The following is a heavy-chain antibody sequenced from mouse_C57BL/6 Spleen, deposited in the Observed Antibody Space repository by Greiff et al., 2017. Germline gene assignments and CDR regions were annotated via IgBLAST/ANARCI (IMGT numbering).Heavy chain of an antibody. CDR1: GFSLRTFGMG. V-gene: IGHV8-8*01. D-gene: IGHD2-4*01. J-gene: IGHJ2*01. CDR3: ARNDYDGLYFDF. CDR2: IWWDDDK. Sequence: QVQLKESGPGILQPSQTLSLTCSFSGFSLRTFGMGVGWIRQPSGKGLEWLAHIWWDDDKYYNPALKSRLTISKDTSKLQVFLKIANLDTADTATYDCARNDYDGLYFDFWGQGTTLTVSS.